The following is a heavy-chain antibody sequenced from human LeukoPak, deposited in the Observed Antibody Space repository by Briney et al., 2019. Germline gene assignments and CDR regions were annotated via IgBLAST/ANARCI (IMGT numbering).Heavy chain of an antibody. Sequence: SQTLSLTCTVSGGSISSGDYYWSWIRQPPGKGLEWIGYIYYSGSTYYNPSLKSRVTISVDTSKNQFSLKLSSVTAADTAVYYCAGGYYDSSGYRESGFGYYYYYGMDVWGQGTLVTVSS. V-gene: IGHV4-30-4*01. CDR3: AGGYYDSSGYRESGFGYYYYYGMDV. CDR2: IYYSGST. CDR1: GGSISSGDYY. J-gene: IGHJ6*02. D-gene: IGHD3-22*01.